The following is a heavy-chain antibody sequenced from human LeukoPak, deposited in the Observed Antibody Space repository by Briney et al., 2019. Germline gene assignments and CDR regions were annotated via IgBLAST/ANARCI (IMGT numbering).Heavy chain of an antibody. CDR1: GFTFSNAW. Sequence: GGSLRLSCAASGFTFSNAWMSWVRQAPGKGLEWVGRIKTTTGGATTDYAVPVKGRFTISRHASKNTLYRTMNSLKTADTAVYYCTTGINDFWSGYYTEIFDYWGQGTLVTVSS. CDR3: TTGINDFWSGYYTEIFDY. J-gene: IGHJ4*02. V-gene: IGHV3-15*01. CDR2: IKTTTGGATT. D-gene: IGHD3-3*01.